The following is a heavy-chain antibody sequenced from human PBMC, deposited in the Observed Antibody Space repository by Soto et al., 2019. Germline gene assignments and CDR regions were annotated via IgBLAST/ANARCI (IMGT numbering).Heavy chain of an antibody. CDR2: ISWNSGSI. V-gene: IGHV3-9*01. CDR1: GFTFDDYA. Sequence: EVQLVESGGGLVQPGRSLRLSCAASGFTFDDYAMHWVRQAPGKGLEWVSGISWNSGSIGYADSVKGGFTISRDNAKNSLYLQMNSLRAEDTALYYCAKGPAVTTVGDYWGQGTLVTVSS. J-gene: IGHJ4*02. CDR3: AKGPAVTTVGDY. D-gene: IGHD4-4*01.